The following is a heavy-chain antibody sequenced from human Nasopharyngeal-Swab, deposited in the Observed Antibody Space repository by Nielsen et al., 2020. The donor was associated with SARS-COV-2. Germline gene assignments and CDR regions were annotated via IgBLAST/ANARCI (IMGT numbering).Heavy chain of an antibody. CDR2: ISGSGGST. Sequence: VRQAPGKGLEWVSAISGSGGSTYYADSVKGRFTISRDNSKNTLYLQMNSLRAEDTAVYYCARGRVYSSSWYYFDYWGQGTLVTVSS. D-gene: IGHD6-13*01. CDR3: ARGRVYSSSWYYFDY. J-gene: IGHJ4*02. V-gene: IGHV3-23*01.